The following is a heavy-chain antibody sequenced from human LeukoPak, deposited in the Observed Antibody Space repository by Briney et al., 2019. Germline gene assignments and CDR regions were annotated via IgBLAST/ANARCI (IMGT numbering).Heavy chain of an antibody. Sequence: ASGKLSCTASGSTFSSYGISRVRQAPAQGLEWMGWISGYNGNTNYAQKLQGRVNMTTDTSTSTAYIEQRSLRSDDAAVYYCAKWHGLGGAWTSMANFDYWGQGTLVTVSS. CDR1: GSTFSSYG. D-gene: IGHD5-18*01. V-gene: IGHV1-18*01. J-gene: IGHJ4*02. CDR3: AKWHGLGGAWTSMANFDY. CDR2: ISGYNGNT.